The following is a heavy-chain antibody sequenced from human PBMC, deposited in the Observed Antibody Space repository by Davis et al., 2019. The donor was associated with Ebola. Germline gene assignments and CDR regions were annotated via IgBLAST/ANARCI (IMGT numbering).Heavy chain of an antibody. CDR2: MNPNSGNT. Sequence: AASVKVSCKASGYTFTSYGISWVRQAPGQGLEWMGWMNPNSGNTGYAQKFQGRVTMTRNTSISTAYMELSSLRSEDTAVYYCARGVRKIAAAGIRYFDYWGQGTLVTVSS. V-gene: IGHV1-8*02. CDR1: GYTFTSYG. CDR3: ARGVRKIAAAGIRYFDY. D-gene: IGHD6-13*01. J-gene: IGHJ4*02.